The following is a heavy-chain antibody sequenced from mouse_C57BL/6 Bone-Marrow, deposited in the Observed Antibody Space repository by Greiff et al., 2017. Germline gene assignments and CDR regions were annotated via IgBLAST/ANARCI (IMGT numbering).Heavy chain of an antibody. Sequence: EVKLQESGPGLVKPSQSLSLTCSVTGYSITSGYYWNWIRQFPGNKLEWMGYISYDGSNNYNPSLKNRISITRDTSKNQFFLKLNSVTTEDTATYDCAREGDYDYDWYFDVWGTGTTVTVSS. CDR1: GYSITSGYY. D-gene: IGHD2-4*01. CDR3: AREGDYDYDWYFDV. J-gene: IGHJ1*03. V-gene: IGHV3-6*01. CDR2: ISYDGSN.